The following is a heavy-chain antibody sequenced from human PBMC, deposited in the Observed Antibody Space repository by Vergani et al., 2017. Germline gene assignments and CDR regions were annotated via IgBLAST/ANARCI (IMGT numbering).Heavy chain of an antibody. D-gene: IGHD3-9*01. Sequence: QVQLVKSGAEVGKPGASVKISCKASGYTFTANYIHWVRQAPEQGLEWVGVISPDGFSTFYAQKFPGRVTITRDTSTSTVYVEVTSLRSDDTAVYYCAREPPLTGFFDYWGQGTLVTVSS. J-gene: IGHJ4*02. CDR2: ISPDGFST. CDR3: AREPPLTGFFDY. CDR1: GYTFTANY. V-gene: IGHV1-46*03.